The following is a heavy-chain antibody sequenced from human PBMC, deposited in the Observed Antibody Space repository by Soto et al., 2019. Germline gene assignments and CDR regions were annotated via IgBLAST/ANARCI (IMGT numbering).Heavy chain of an antibody. Sequence: VQSGSQVKRPGASVKVSCRTSEYTFTSYLLHWVRQAPGQGLEWVGVSDPNDGDTHYAQLYRGIAAMTRGTSTKPAYLELSGLASGDTAVYCCAKDGDLLRAGRLRTCFNRVDSWGQGTLVTVSS. CDR1: EYTFTSYL. CDR2: SDPNDGDT. CDR3: AKDGDLLRAGRLRTCFNRVDS. V-gene: IGHV1-46*01. J-gene: IGHJ5*01. D-gene: IGHD4-17*01.